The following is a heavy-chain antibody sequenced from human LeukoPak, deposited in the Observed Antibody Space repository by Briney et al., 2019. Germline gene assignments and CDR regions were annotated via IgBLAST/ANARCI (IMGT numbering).Heavy chain of an antibody. CDR1: GFTFSSNA. CDR3: ARAYCSSTSCWGRGYYMDV. V-gene: IGHV3-64*01. CDR2: ISSSGGST. D-gene: IGHD2-2*01. J-gene: IGHJ6*03. Sequence: PGGSLRLSCAASGFTFSSNAMHWVRQAPGEGLEYVSAISSSGGSTYYANSVKGRFTISRDNSKNTLYLQMGSLRAEDMAVYYCARAYCSSTSCWGRGYYMDVWGKGTTVTVSS.